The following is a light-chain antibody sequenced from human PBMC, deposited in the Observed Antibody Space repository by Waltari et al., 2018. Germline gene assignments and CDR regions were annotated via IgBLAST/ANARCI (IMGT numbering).Light chain of an antibody. CDR1: QGISIC. CDR3: EQYYSYPRT. Sequence: WRAVQGISICLSWYQQKPRKAPELRIYAAYPLQSGAPSRSSGSGSGADVNLTLCCLQSENFVTYYCEQYYSYPRTFGQGTKVEIK. V-gene: IGKV1-8*01. CDR2: AAY. J-gene: IGKJ1*01.